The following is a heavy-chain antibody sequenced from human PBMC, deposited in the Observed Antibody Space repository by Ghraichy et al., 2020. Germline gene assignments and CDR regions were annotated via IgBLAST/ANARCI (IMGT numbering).Heavy chain of an antibody. Sequence: LSLPCAGSGFSFSSYAMIWVRQAPGKGLEWVSAITGSGATTYYANSVKGRFTVSRDNSKNTLYLQMNSLRADDTATYYCAKDPNGDYVGAFDFWGQGTMVTVSS. CDR2: ITGSGATT. CDR1: GFSFSSYA. J-gene: IGHJ3*01. V-gene: IGHV3-23*01. D-gene: IGHD4-17*01. CDR3: AKDPNGDYVGAFDF.